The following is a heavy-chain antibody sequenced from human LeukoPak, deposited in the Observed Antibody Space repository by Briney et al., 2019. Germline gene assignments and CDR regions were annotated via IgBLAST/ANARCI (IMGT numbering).Heavy chain of an antibody. CDR3: ARHTIAVTGTVGYYFDY. Sequence: GESLKISCKGSGYSFTSYWIGWVRQMPGKGLEWMGIIYPGDSDTRYSPPFQGQVTISADKSISTAYLQWSSLKASDTAMYYCARHTIAVTGTVGYYFDYWGQGTRVTVSS. J-gene: IGHJ4*02. CDR1: GYSFTSYW. CDR2: IYPGDSDT. V-gene: IGHV5-51*01. D-gene: IGHD6-19*01.